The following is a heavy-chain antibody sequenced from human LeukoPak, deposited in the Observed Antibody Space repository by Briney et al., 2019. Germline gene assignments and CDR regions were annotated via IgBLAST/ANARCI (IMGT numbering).Heavy chain of an antibody. J-gene: IGHJ3*02. CDR3: ARAQTLFWEFDGFDI. V-gene: IGHV3-53*01. D-gene: IGHD3-3*01. Sequence: PGGSLRLSCAASGFIVSSNYLSWVRQAPGKGLEWVSVIYSGASTHYADSVQGRFTISRDNAENSVYLQMNSLRDEDTAVYSCARAQTLFWEFDGFDIWGRGTKVTVSS. CDR1: GFIVSSNY. CDR2: IYSGAST.